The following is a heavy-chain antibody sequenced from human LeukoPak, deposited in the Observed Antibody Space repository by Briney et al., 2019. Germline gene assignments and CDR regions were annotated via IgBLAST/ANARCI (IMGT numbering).Heavy chain of an antibody. J-gene: IGHJ4*02. V-gene: IGHV1-69*13. CDR3: ARGLPLTGYYFDY. CDR2: IIPIFGTA. CDR1: GGTFSSYA. D-gene: IGHD3-9*01. Sequence: ASVKVSCKASGGTFSSYAISWVRQAPGQGREWMGGIIPIFGTANYAQKFQGRVTTTADESTSTAYMELSSVRSEDTAGYYCARGLPLTGYYFDYWGQGTLVTVSS.